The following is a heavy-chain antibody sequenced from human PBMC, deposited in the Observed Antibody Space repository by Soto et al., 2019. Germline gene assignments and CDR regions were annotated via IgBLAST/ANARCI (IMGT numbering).Heavy chain of an antibody. CDR2: ISYDGSNK. D-gene: IGHD6-13*01. CDR3: AKDHKQQLVRGFYYYYGMDV. CDR1: GFTFSSYG. J-gene: IGHJ6*02. V-gene: IGHV3-30*18. Sequence: GGSLRLSCAASGFTFSSYGMHWVRQAPGKGLEWVAVISYDGSNKYYADSVKGRFTISGDNSKNTLYLQMNSLRAEDTAVYYCAKDHKQQLVRGFYYYYGMDVWGQGTTVTVSS.